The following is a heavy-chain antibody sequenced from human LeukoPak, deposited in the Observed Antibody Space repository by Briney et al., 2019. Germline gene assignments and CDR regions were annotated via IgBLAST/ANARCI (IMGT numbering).Heavy chain of an antibody. Sequence: SETLSLTCTVSGGSISSYYWSWIRQPPGKGLEWIGYIYTSGSTNYNPSLKSRVTISVDTSKNQFSLKLSSMTAADTAVYYCAGIPVLKRGSLGAFDIWGQGTMVTVSS. CDR2: IYTSGST. J-gene: IGHJ3*02. V-gene: IGHV4-4*09. D-gene: IGHD1-26*01. CDR3: AGIPVLKRGSLGAFDI. CDR1: GGSISSYY.